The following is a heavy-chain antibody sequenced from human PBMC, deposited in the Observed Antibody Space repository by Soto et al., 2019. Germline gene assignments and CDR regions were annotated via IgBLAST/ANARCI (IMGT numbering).Heavy chain of an antibody. CDR3: XXXXXXXXLVRAITFDY. CDR1: GFTFSSYW. J-gene: IGHJ4*02. CDR2: IQQDGSEK. D-gene: IGHD6-13*01. V-gene: IGHV3-7*02. Sequence: EVQLVESGGSLVQPGGSLRLSCAASGFTFSSYWMSWVRQAPGKGLEWVANIQQDGSEKYYVDSVKGRFTISRDNAKNSLYLXXXXXXXXXXXXXXXXXXXXXXXLVRAITFDYGGQGTLVTVSS.